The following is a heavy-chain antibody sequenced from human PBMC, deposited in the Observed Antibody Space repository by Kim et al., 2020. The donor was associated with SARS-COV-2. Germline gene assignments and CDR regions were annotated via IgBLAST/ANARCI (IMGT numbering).Heavy chain of an antibody. CDR2: IYYSWST. V-gene: IGHV4-59*13. D-gene: IGHD6-13*01. Sequence: SETLSLTCTVSGGSISSYYWCWIRQPPGKGLEWIGFIYYSWSTNSNPSLKSRSTISVDTSKNKISLKLSSVTAADTAVYYCARRETLAAAGTAGVYYYYYGMDVWGEGTTVTVCS. J-gene: IGHJ6*04. CDR3: ARRETLAAAGTAGVYYYYYGMDV. CDR1: GGSISSYY.